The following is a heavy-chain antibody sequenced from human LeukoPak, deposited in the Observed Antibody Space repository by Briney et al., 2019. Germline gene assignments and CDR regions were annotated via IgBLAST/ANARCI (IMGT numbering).Heavy chain of an antibody. J-gene: IGHJ4*02. CDR1: GFTFSSYA. CDR2: ISGSGGST. CDR3: AKSVRGYSYAYYPK. D-gene: IGHD5-18*01. Sequence: GGSPRPSCAASGFTFSSYAMSWARQAPGKGLEWVSAISGSGGSTYYADSVKGRFTISRDNSKNTLYLQMNSLRAEDTAVYYCAKSVRGYSYAYYPKWGQGTLVTVSS. V-gene: IGHV3-23*01.